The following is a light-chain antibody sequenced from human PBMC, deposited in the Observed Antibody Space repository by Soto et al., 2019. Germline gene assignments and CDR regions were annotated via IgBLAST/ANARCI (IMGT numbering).Light chain of an antibody. CDR1: QSVSSW. Sequence: DIQLTQSPSILSASVGDRVTITCRASQSVSSWLDWYQQKPGRAPKLLISDASRLPSGVPTRFSGRGSGTEFILTISSLQPDDYATYYCQQYHNYWTFGQGTKVEIK. V-gene: IGKV1-5*01. CDR3: QQYHNYWT. CDR2: DAS. J-gene: IGKJ1*01.